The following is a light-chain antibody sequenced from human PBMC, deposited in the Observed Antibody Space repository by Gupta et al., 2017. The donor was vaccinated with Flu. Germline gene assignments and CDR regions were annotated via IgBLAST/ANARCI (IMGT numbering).Light chain of an antibody. Sequence: SSDVGAYNYVSWYQQHPGKAPRLVIYDVTNRPPGVSYRFSGSKSGNTASLTISGLQAEDEADYYCTSYSTSRASVFGTGTRVNVL. CDR1: SSDVGAYNY. J-gene: IGLJ1*01. CDR2: DVT. V-gene: IGLV2-14*04. CDR3: TSYSTSRASV.